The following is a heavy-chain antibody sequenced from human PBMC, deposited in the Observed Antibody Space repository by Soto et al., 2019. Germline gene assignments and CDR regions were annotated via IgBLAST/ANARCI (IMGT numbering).Heavy chain of an antibody. Sequence: EVQLLESGGGLVQPGGALRLSCAASGFTFSSHAMSCVRQAPGKGLEWISSISAGSEGAYYADSVSGRFTISRDNANNTLFLQMNSLRAEDTAVYYCARDLWWYLHWGQGTLVTVSS. CDR2: ISAGSEGA. J-gene: IGHJ4*02. CDR3: ARDLWWYLH. CDR1: GFTFSSHA. D-gene: IGHD2-15*01. V-gene: IGHV3-23*01.